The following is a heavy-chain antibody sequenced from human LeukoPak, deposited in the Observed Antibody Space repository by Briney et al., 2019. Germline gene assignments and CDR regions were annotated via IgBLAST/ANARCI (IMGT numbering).Heavy chain of an antibody. CDR3: ASNRFGELSLPMDV. V-gene: IGHV3-21*01. CDR2: ISSSSSYI. CDR1: GFTFSSYS. Sequence: GGSLRLSCAASGFTFSSYSMNWVRQAPGKGLEWVSSISSSSSYIYYADSVKGRFTISRDNAKNSLYLQMNSLRAEDTAVYYCASNRFGELSLPMDVWGKGTTVTISS. D-gene: IGHD3-10*01. J-gene: IGHJ6*04.